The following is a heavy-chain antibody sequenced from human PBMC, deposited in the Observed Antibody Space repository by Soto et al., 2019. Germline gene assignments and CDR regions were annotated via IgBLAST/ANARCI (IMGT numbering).Heavy chain of an antibody. CDR1: GYSFSSYW. D-gene: IGHD3-22*01. Sequence: PGESLKLSCKASGYSFSSYWIGWVRQIPGKGLEWMGIIFPDDSETRYSPSFQGKVSISVDKSITTAYLQWSSLKASDTAMYYCARRLYDTSGYRYFDFWGQGTLVTVSS. CDR2: IFPDDSET. CDR3: ARRLYDTSGYRYFDF. V-gene: IGHV5-51*01. J-gene: IGHJ4*02.